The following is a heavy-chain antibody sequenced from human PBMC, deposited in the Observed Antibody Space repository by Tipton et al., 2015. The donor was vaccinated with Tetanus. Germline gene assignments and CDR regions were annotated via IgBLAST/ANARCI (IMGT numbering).Heavy chain of an antibody. CDR1: GGSVSNGSYY. CDR2: IYYTGST. V-gene: IGHV4-61*01. CDR3: ARANYDSFKKGPFDS. D-gene: IGHD3-3*01. J-gene: IGHJ4*02. Sequence: TLSLTCTVSGGSVSNGSYYWNWIRQPPGKGLEWIGHIYYTGSTDYNPSLKSRVTISADTTKNLFSLKLRSVTAADTAVYYCARANYDSFKKGPFDSWGQGSLVIVSS.